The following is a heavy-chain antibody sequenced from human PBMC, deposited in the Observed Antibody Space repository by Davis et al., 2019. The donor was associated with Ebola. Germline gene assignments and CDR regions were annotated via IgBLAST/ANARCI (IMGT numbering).Heavy chain of an antibody. Sequence: PGGSLRLSCAASGFTFSDYYMSWIRQAPGKGLEWVSYISSSGSTIYYAASVKGRFTISRDNAKNSLYLQMNSLRAEDTAVYYCARGTDVRFLEWLYYYGMDVWGQGTTVTVSS. CDR3: ARGTDVRFLEWLYYYGMDV. CDR1: GFTFSDYY. J-gene: IGHJ6*02. V-gene: IGHV3-11*01. CDR2: ISSSGSTI. D-gene: IGHD3-3*01.